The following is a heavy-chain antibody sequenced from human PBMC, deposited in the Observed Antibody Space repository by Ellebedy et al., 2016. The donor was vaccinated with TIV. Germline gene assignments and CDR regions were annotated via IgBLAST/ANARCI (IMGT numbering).Heavy chain of an antibody. D-gene: IGHD2-2*02. CDR2: IYSDGST. Sequence: GESLKISXAASGFTVSSDYMNWVRQAPGKGPEWVSVIYSDGSTFYADSVRGRFTISRDNSKNTQYLQMNSLRAEDTAVYYCAREYPHQDYWGQGTLVTVSS. CDR3: AREYPHQDY. CDR1: GFTVSSDY. V-gene: IGHV3-53*01. J-gene: IGHJ4*02.